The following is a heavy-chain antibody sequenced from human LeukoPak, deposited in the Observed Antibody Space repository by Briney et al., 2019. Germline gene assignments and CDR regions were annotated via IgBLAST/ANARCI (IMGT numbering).Heavy chain of an antibody. CDR2: ISYDGSNK. V-gene: IGHV3-30-3*01. J-gene: IGHJ4*02. CDR1: GFTFSSYA. D-gene: IGHD2-2*01. Sequence: HPGGSLRLSCAASGFTFSSYAMHWVRQAPGKGLEWVAVISYDGSNKYYADSVKGRFTISRDNSKNTLYLQMNSLRAEDTAVYYCARSAQRGYGYCSSTSCYWDYFDYWGQGTLVTVSS. CDR3: ARSAQRGYGYCSSTSCYWDYFDY.